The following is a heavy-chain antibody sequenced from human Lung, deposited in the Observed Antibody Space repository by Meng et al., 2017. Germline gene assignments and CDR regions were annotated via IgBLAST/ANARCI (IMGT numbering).Heavy chain of an antibody. Sequence: QSHLQMVGAGLLKPSETLALTCVVPGGSFSDYYWSWIRQPPGKGLEWIGEINHSGSTNYNPSLESRATISVDTSQNNLSLKLSSVTAADSAVYYCARGPTTMAHDFDYWGQGTLVTVSS. CDR2: INHSGST. D-gene: IGHD4-11*01. J-gene: IGHJ4*02. CDR1: GGSFSDYY. CDR3: ARGPTTMAHDFDY. V-gene: IGHV4-34*01.